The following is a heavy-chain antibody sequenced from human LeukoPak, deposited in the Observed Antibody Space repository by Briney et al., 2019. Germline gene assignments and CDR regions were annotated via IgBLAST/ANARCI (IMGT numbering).Heavy chain of an antibody. D-gene: IGHD5-12*01. J-gene: IGHJ4*01. CDR1: GGSVNSGNYY. CDR2: IYTSGST. Sequence: SQTLSLTCTVSGGSVNSGNYYWTWIRQPAGKRLEWIGRIYTSGSTNYNPSLKSRVTISIDASKNQFSLRLSSVTAADTAMYYCARHASGYTYFDYWGHGTLVTVSS. CDR3: ARHASGYTYFDY. V-gene: IGHV4-61*02.